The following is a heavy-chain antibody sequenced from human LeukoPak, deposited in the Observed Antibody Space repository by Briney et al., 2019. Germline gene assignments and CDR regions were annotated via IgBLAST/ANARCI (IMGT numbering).Heavy chain of an antibody. CDR2: VYDSGSP. J-gene: IGHJ4*01. Sequence: SETLSLTCTVSGGSISNRSYYWGWIRQPPGKRLEWIGSVYDSGSPYHNPSLKSRVTMSVDTSKNQFSLKLNSVTAADTAVYFCTRLLHDSRGYYYFDYWGQGTLATVSS. D-gene: IGHD3-22*01. V-gene: IGHV4-39*01. CDR3: TRLLHDSRGYYYFDY. CDR1: GGSISNRSYY.